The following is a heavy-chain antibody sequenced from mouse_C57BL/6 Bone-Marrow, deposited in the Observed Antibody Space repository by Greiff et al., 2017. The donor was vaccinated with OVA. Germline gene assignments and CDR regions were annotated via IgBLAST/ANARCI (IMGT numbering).Heavy chain of an antibody. Sequence: QVHVKQPGAELVKPGASVKMSCKASGYTFTSYWITWVKQRPGQGLEWIGDIYPGSGSTNYNEKFKSKATLTVDTSSSTAYMQLSSLTSEDSAVYYCARERIYYGYWGQGTTLTVSS. CDR2: IYPGSGST. CDR1: GYTFTSYW. CDR3: ARERIYYGY. J-gene: IGHJ2*01. V-gene: IGHV1-55*01.